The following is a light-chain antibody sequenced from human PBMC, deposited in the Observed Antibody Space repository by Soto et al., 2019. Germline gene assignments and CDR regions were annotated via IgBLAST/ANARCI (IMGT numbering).Light chain of an antibody. CDR1: QNVSSY. J-gene: IGKJ1*01. V-gene: IGKV3-11*01. CDR3: QQYNNWPRT. CDR2: DAS. Sequence: EIVLTQSPATLSLTPGERATLSCRASQNVSSYLAWYQQKPGQAPRLLIYDASNGATGIPARFSGSGSGTDFTLTISSLQSEDFAVYCCQQYNNWPRTFGQGTKVDIK.